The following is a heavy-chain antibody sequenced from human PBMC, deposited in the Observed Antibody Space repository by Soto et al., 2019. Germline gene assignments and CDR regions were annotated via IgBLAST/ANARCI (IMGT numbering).Heavy chain of an antibody. Sequence: GGSPRLSCAASGFTFSSYSMNWVRQAPGKGLEWVSSISSSSSYIYYADSVKGRFTISRDNAKNSLYLQMNSLRAEDTAVYYCARDRASNDYYYYGMDVWGQGTTVTVSS. D-gene: IGHD3-10*01. CDR3: ARDRASNDYYYYGMDV. CDR2: ISSSSSYI. J-gene: IGHJ6*02. V-gene: IGHV3-21*01. CDR1: GFTFSSYS.